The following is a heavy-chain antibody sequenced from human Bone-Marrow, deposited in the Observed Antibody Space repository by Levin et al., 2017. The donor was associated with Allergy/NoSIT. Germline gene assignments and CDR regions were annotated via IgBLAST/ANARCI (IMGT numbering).Heavy chain of an antibody. V-gene: IGHV3-73*01. D-gene: IGHD2-15*01. CDR2: IRGKGNNYAT. J-gene: IGHJ6*02. CDR3: SSGGDILMVPGSPNYHYGMDV. Sequence: GESLKISCAASGFTFSGSAIHWVRQASGKGLEWVGRIRGKGNNYATGYGASVKDRFTISRDDSKKTAYLQMNSLKTEDTAVYYCSSGGDILMVPGSPNYHYGMDVWGQGTSVTVSS. CDR1: GFTFSGSA.